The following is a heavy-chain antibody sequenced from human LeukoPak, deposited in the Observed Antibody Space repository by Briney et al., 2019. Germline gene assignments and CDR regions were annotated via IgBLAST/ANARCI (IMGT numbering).Heavy chain of an antibody. CDR3: AREAYDSSGYFYN. J-gene: IGHJ4*02. D-gene: IGHD3-22*01. CDR2: ISSGSSIK. V-gene: IGHV3-48*02. Sequence: GGSLRLSCAASGFSFNNYWMSWVRQAPGKGLEWVSYISSGSSIKYFADSVKGRFTISRDNGENSLFLQMNSLRDDDTAVYYCAREAYDSSGYFYNWGQGTLVTVSS. CDR1: GFSFNNYW.